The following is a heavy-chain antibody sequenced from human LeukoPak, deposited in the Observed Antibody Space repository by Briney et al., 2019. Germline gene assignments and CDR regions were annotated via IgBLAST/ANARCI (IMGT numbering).Heavy chain of an antibody. J-gene: IGHJ5*01. V-gene: IGHV3-21*01. CDR3: ARVAVAGPMGWFDS. Sequence: GGSLRLSCAASGFALRSYTVTWVRQAPGKGLEWVSSISSTSAYIYYAESVKGRFSISRDNVDNVVHLQMSSLRNEDTAFYYCARVAVAGPMGWFDSWGQGTLVTVSS. D-gene: IGHD6-19*01. CDR2: ISSTSAYI. CDR1: GFALRSYT.